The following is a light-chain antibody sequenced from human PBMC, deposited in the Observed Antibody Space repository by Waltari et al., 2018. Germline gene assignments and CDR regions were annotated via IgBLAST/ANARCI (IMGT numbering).Light chain of an antibody. CDR2: EVT. CDR1: GRDIGTFNY. Sequence: QSALTQPASVSGSPVQSITIPCTGTGRDIGTFNYVSWYQQHPGKAPTLMLYEVTTRPSGVSHRFSGSKSGNTASLTIAGLQAEDEAVYYCSSYRSSNNVVFGGGTKVTVL. V-gene: IGLV2-14*03. J-gene: IGLJ2*01. CDR3: SSYRSSNNVV.